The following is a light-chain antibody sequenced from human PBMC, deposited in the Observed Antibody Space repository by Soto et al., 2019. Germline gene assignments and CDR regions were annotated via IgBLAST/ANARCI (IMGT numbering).Light chain of an antibody. CDR2: AAS. CDR3: QQFDSHPLT. V-gene: IGKV1-12*01. Sequence: DIQMTQSPSSVSASVEDRFAMTCLASQGISSWLAWYQQKPGKAPKLLIYAASSLQSGVPSRFSGSGYGTDFTLTISSLQPEDFATYYCQQFDSHPLTFGGGTKVDIK. CDR1: QGISSW. J-gene: IGKJ4*01.